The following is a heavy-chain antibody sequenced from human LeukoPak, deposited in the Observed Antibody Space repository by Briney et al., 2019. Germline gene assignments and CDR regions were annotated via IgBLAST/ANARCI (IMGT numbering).Heavy chain of an antibody. J-gene: IGHJ4*02. CDR1: GGSISSSSYY. CDR2: IYYSGST. CDR3: ARQVGATTFDY. D-gene: IGHD1-26*01. Sequence: SETLSLTCTVSGGSISSSSYYWGWIRQPPGKGLEWIGSIYYSGSTYYNPSLKSRVTISVYTSKNQFSLKLSSVTAADTAVYYCARQVGATTFDYWGQGTLVTVSS. V-gene: IGHV4-39*01.